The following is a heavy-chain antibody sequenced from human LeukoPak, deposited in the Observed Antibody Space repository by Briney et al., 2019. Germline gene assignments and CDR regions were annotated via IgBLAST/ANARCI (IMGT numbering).Heavy chain of an antibody. D-gene: IGHD3-9*01. CDR2: FYKGGST. J-gene: IGHJ4*02. CDR1: GDSINSRNYY. V-gene: IGHV4-39*01. CDR3: ARLWDHYDILTGPNPFDY. Sequence: PSETLSLTCTVSGDSINSRNYYWGWIRQPPGKGLEWIGNFYKGGSTSYNPSLKSRVTISVDTAKNQFSLKLNSVTAADTAVYYCARLWDHYDILTGPNPFDYWGQGTLVTVSS.